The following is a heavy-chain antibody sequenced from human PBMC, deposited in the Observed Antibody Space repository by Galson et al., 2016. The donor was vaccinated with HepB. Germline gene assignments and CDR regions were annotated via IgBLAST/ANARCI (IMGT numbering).Heavy chain of an antibody. CDR2: LYFGANT. D-gene: IGHD6-19*01. V-gene: IGHV4-39*01. J-gene: IGHJ4*02. CDR3: ASKGKEWLVHGHFDY. Sequence: SETLSLTCSVSGGSINNSSFYWGWIRQSPGRGLEWIGTLYFGANTYYNPSLKSRVTISVDTSNNRFSLKLTSVTAEDTAIYYCASKGKEWLVHGHFDYWGQGTLATVSS. CDR1: GGSINNSSFY.